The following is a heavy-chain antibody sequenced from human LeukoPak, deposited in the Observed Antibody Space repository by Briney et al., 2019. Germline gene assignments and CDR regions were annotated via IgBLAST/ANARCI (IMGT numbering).Heavy chain of an antibody. J-gene: IGHJ4*02. CDR2: ISYDGSNK. Sequence: GGSLRLSCAASGFTFSSYAMHWVRQAPGKGLEWVAVISYDGSNKYYADSVKGRFTISRDNSKNTLYLQMNSLRAEDTAVYYCSITFGGVIALPDYWGQGTLVTVSS. CDR3: SITFGGVIALPDY. CDR1: GFTFSSYA. V-gene: IGHV3-30*04. D-gene: IGHD3-16*02.